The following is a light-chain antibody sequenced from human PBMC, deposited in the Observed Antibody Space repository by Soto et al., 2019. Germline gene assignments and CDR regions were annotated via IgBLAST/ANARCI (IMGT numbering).Light chain of an antibody. CDR3: QQVDSYPRT. J-gene: IGKJ1*01. Sequence: IQLTQSPSSLSASVGDRVTVTCRASQGIGTYLGWYQQKSGKAPTVLIYASSTLQTGVPSRFSGSRSATDFSLNITSLPPEDVETYYCQQVDSYPRTFGQGPKVEIK. CDR1: QGIGTY. V-gene: IGKV1-9*01. CDR2: ASS.